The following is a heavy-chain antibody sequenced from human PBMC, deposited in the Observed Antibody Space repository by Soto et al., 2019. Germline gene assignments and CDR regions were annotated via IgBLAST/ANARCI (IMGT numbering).Heavy chain of an antibody. CDR2: IYHSGST. Sequence: QLQLQESGSGLVKPSQTLSLTCAVSGGSINTATHSWSWIRQPPGKGLEWIGYIYHSGSTYYNPSVKTRVTISIDKSNHPFSLRLSSVTAADTAVYYCARGGGVTTTGDDYWGQGILVTVSS. J-gene: IGHJ4*02. D-gene: IGHD4-4*01. V-gene: IGHV4-30-2*01. CDR3: ARGGGVTTTGDDY. CDR1: GGSINTATHS.